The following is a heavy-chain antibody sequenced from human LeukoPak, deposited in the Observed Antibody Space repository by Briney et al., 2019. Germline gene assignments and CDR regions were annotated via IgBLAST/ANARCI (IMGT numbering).Heavy chain of an antibody. V-gene: IGHV4-39*01. D-gene: IGHD3-10*01. CDR1: GGSISSSSYY. CDR2: IYYSGST. CDR3: ARGEKFGSGSYPD. J-gene: IGHJ4*02. Sequence: SETLSLTCTVSGGSISSSSYYWGWIRQPPGKGLEWIGSIYYSGSTYYNPSLKSRVTISVDTSKNQFSLKLSSVTAADTAVYYCARGEKFGSGSYPDWGQGTLVTVSS.